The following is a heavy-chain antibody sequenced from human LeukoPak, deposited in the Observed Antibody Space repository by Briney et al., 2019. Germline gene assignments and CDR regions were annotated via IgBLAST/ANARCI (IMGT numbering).Heavy chain of an antibody. CDR3: AREPPGMVATGEYDY. Sequence: GGSLRLSCAASGFTFSSYAMHWVRQAPGKGLEWVAVISFDGSNKYYADSVKGRFTISRDNSKNTLYLQMNSLRAEDTAVYYCAREPPGMVATGEYDYWGQGTLVTVSS. V-gene: IGHV3-30*04. CDR1: GFTFSSYA. CDR2: ISFDGSNK. D-gene: IGHD5-12*01. J-gene: IGHJ4*02.